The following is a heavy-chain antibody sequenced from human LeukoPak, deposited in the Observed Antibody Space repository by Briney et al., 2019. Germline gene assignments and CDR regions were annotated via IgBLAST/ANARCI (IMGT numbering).Heavy chain of an antibody. J-gene: IGHJ3*02. CDR3: ARDQEQWLVDDDAFDI. Sequence: PGGSLRLSCAASGFTFSSAWMSWVRQAPGKGLEWVANIKQDGSEKYYVDSVKGRFTISRDNAKNSLYLQMNSLRAEDTAVYYCARDQEQWLVDDDAFDIWGQGTMVTVSS. D-gene: IGHD6-19*01. V-gene: IGHV3-7*01. CDR2: IKQDGSEK. CDR1: GFTFSSAW.